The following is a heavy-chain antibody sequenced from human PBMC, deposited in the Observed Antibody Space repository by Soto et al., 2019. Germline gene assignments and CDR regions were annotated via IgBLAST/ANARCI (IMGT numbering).Heavy chain of an antibody. Sequence: GASVKVSCKASGYTFTSYDINWVRQATGQGLGWMGWMNPNSGNTGYAQKFQGRVTMTRNTSLSTAYMELSSLRSEDTAVYYCARRRWTYYDFWSGYWSFDYWGQGTLVTVSS. D-gene: IGHD3-3*01. CDR1: GYTFTSYD. CDR3: ARRRWTYYDFWSGYWSFDY. CDR2: MNPNSGNT. V-gene: IGHV1-8*01. J-gene: IGHJ4*02.